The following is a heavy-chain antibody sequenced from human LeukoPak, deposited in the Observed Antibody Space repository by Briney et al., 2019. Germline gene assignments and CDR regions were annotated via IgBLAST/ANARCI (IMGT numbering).Heavy chain of an antibody. J-gene: IGHJ3*02. D-gene: IGHD1-1*01. CDR3: AKDGAPWIRHDAFDI. Sequence: PGGSLRLSCAASGFTFSDYYMSWIRQAPGKGLEWVSYISSSGSTIYYADSVKGRFTISRDNSKNTLYLQMNSLRAEDTAVYYCAKDGAPWIRHDAFDIWGQGTMVTVSS. V-gene: IGHV3-11*04. CDR1: GFTFSDYY. CDR2: ISSSGSTI.